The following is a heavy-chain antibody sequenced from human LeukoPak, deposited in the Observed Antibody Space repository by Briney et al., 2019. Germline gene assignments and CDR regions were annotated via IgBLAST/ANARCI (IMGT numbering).Heavy chain of an antibody. J-gene: IGHJ4*02. V-gene: IGHV4-59*01. D-gene: IGHD6-13*01. CDR3: ARSRGYFDY. CDR2: IYYSGST. Sequence: TSETLSLTCTVSGGSISSYYWSWIRQPPGKGLEWIGYIYYSGSTNYNPSLKSRVTISVDTSKNQFSLKLSSVPAADTALYYCARSRGYFDYWGQGTLVTVSS. CDR1: GGSISSYY.